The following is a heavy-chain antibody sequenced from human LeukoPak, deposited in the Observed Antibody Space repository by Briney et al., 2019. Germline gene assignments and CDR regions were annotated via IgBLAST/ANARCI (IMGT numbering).Heavy chain of an antibody. V-gene: IGHV5-51*01. CDR3: ARLPDYYDSSGLNNWFDP. J-gene: IGHJ5*02. D-gene: IGHD3-22*01. CDR1: GYSFTSYW. CDR2: IYPGDSDT. Sequence: GESLKISCKGSGYSFTSYWIGWVRQMPGKGLGWMGIIYPGDSDTRYSPSFQGQVTISADKSTSTAYLQWSSLKASDTAMYYCARLPDYYDSSGLNNWFDPWGQGTLVTVSS.